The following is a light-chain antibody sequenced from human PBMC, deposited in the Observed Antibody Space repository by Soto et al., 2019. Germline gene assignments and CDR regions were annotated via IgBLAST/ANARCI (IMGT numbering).Light chain of an antibody. CDR2: GAS. CDR3: QQYGSSPQT. Sequence: EIVLTQSPGTLCLSPGERATLSCRASQSVSSSYLAWYQQKPGQAPRLLIYGASSRATGIPDRFSGSWSGTDFTLTISRLEPEDFAVYYCQQYGSSPQTFGQGTKVDIK. CDR1: QSVSSSY. J-gene: IGKJ1*01. V-gene: IGKV3-20*01.